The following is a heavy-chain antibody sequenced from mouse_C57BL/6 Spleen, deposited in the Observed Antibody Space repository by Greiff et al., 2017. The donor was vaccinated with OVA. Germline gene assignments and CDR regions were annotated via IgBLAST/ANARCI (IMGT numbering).Heavy chain of an antibody. CDR1: GFTFSSYA. Sequence: EVQLQESGAGLVKPGGSLKLSCAASGFTFSSYAMSWVRQTPEKRLEWVAYISSGGDYIYYADTVKGRFTISRDNARNTLYLQMSSLKSEDTAMYYCTREGNPFYYYGSSYAMDYWGQGTSVTVSS. CDR2: ISSGGDYI. J-gene: IGHJ4*01. CDR3: TREGNPFYYYGSSYAMDY. V-gene: IGHV5-9-1*02. D-gene: IGHD1-1*01.